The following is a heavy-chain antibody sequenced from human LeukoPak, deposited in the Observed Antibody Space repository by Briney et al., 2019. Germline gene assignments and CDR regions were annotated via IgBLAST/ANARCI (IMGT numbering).Heavy chain of an antibody. V-gene: IGHV3-74*01. Sequence: GGSLRLSCAASRFTFSIYWMHWVRHAPGKGLVWVSRINSDGSSTTYAESVKGRFIISRDNAKNTLYLQINSLRAEDTAVYYCARGDHGGAFDIWGQGTMVTVSS. CDR1: RFTFSIYW. J-gene: IGHJ3*02. CDR2: INSDGSST. CDR3: ARGDHGGAFDI. D-gene: IGHD4-23*01.